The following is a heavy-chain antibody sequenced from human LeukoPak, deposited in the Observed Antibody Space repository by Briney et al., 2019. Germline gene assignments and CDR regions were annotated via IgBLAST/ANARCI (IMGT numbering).Heavy chain of an antibody. CDR2: IKQDGSEK. CDR1: GFTFSSYW. J-gene: IGHJ5*02. Sequence: GGSLRLSCAASGFTFSSYWRSWVRQAPGKGLEWVANIKQDGSEKYYVDSAKGRFTISRDNAKNSLYLQMNSLRAEDTAVYYCARDLYYYDSSGYQDPWGQGTLVTVSS. D-gene: IGHD3-22*01. V-gene: IGHV3-7*01. CDR3: ARDLYYYDSSGYQDP.